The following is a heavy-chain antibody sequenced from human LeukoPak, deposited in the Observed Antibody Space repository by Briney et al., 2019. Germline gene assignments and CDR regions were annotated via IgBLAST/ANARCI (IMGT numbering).Heavy chain of an antibody. CDR3: ARGPYSSGWYYFDY. V-gene: IGHV3-20*01. D-gene: IGHD6-19*01. CDR1: GFTFDDYG. Sequence: GGSLRLSCAASGFTFDDYGMSWVRQAPGKGLEWVSGINWNGGSTGYADSVKGRFTISRDNAKNSLYLQMNSPRAEDTALYHCARGPYSSGWYYFDYWGQGTLVTVSS. J-gene: IGHJ4*02. CDR2: INWNGGST.